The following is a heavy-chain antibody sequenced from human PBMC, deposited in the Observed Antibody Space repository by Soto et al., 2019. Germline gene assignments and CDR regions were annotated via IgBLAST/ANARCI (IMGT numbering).Heavy chain of an antibody. V-gene: IGHV3-13*04. CDR1: GFTFSIYD. Sequence: GGSLRLSCSASGFTFSIYDMHWVRQGPGKGLEWVSAIGTAGDTNYAGSVKGRFTISRENAKNPLYLQMNSLRAGDTAIYFCARAIGPTLFDYWGQGTLVTVSS. J-gene: IGHJ4*02. CDR3: ARAIGPTLFDY. D-gene: IGHD3-22*01. CDR2: IGTAGDT.